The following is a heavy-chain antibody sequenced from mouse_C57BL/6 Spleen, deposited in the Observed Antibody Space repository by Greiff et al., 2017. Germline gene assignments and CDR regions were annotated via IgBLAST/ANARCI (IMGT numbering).Heavy chain of an antibody. V-gene: IGHV1-80*01. D-gene: IGHD1-1*01. CDR3: ARSRGYYGSSYGGMDY. Sequence: VQLQQSGAELVKPGASVKISCKASGYAFRSYWMNWVKQRPGKGLEWIGQIYPGDGDTNYNGKFKGKATLTADKSSSTAYMQLSSLTSEDSAVYFCARSRGYYGSSYGGMDYWGQGTSVTVSS. CDR1: GYAFRSYW. CDR2: IYPGDGDT. J-gene: IGHJ4*01.